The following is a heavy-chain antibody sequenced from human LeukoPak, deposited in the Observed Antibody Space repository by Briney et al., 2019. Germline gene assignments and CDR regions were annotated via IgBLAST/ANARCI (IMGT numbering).Heavy chain of an antibody. V-gene: IGHV3-30*02. J-gene: IGHJ4*02. D-gene: IGHD1-26*01. CDR2: IWYDGSNK. CDR3: ANSLWEPQCDY. CDR1: GFTFSSYG. Sequence: PVGSLRLSCAASGFTFSSYGMHWVRQAPGKGLEWVAFIWYDGSNKYYAVSVKGRFTISRDNSKNTLYLQMNSLRAEDTAVYYCANSLWEPQCDYWGQGTLVTVSS.